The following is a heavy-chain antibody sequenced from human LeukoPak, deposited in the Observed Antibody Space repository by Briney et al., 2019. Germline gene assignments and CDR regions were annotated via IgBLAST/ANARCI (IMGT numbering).Heavy chain of an antibody. Sequence: RAGGSLILSCAAAGFTFSSYGMGWVRQAPGRWLEWVSYISSSSSTIYYAGSVKGRFTISRDNAKNSLFLQMNSLRAEDTAVYYCARSRGSSGSYPFDYWGQGTLVTVSS. V-gene: IGHV3-48*01. CDR1: GFTFSSYG. D-gene: IGHD1-26*01. CDR2: ISSSSSTI. J-gene: IGHJ4*02. CDR3: ARSRGSSGSYPFDY.